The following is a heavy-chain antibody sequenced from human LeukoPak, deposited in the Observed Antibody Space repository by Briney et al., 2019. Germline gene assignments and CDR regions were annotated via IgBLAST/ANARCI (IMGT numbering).Heavy chain of an antibody. V-gene: IGHV4-34*01. Sequence: SETLSLTCAVYGGPFSGYYWSWIRQPPGKGLEWIGEINHSGSTNYNPSLKSRVTISVDTSKNQFSLKLSSVTAADTAVYYCASLAYYDILTGYTNWFDPWGQGTLVTVSS. J-gene: IGHJ5*02. CDR2: INHSGST. CDR1: GGPFSGYY. CDR3: ASLAYYDILTGYTNWFDP. D-gene: IGHD3-9*01.